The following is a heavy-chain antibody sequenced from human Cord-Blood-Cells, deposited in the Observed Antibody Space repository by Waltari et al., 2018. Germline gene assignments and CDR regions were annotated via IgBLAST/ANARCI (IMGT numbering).Heavy chain of an antibody. CDR1: GGSISSSSYY. V-gene: IGHV4-39*01. Sequence: QLQLQESGPGLVKPSETLSLTCTVSGGSISSSSYYWGWIRQPPGKGLEWIGSFYYSGSTYYNPSLKSRVTISVDTSKNQFSLKLSSVTAADTAVYYCASSFGSGSYYWYFDLWGRGTLVTVSS. CDR2: FYYSGST. CDR3: ASSFGSGSYYWYFDL. D-gene: IGHD3-10*01. J-gene: IGHJ2*01.